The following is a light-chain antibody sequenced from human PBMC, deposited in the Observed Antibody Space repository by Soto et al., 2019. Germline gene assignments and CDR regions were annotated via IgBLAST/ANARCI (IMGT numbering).Light chain of an antibody. V-gene: IGKV1-27*01. CDR2: AAS. CDR3: QKYDSAPPT. J-gene: IGKJ1*01. Sequence: DIPMTQSPSSLSASVGDRVTITCRASQGIDNYLAWYQQKPGKAPQLLIYAASTLQSGVPSRFSGSASGTDFTLSISALQPEDAATYYCQKYDSAPPTFGQGTEVEI. CDR1: QGIDNY.